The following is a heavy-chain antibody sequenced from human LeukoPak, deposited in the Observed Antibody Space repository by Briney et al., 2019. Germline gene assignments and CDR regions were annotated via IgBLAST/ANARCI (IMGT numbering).Heavy chain of an antibody. J-gene: IGHJ4*02. Sequence: ASVKVSCKASGYTLTSYGISWVRQAPGQGLEWMGWISAYNGNTNYAQKLQGRVTMTTDTSTSTAYMELRSLRSDDTAVYYCARLAYCGGDCDGDYFDYWGQGTLVTVSS. V-gene: IGHV1-18*01. CDR1: GYTLTSYG. CDR3: ARLAYCGGDCDGDYFDY. D-gene: IGHD2-21*02. CDR2: ISAYNGNT.